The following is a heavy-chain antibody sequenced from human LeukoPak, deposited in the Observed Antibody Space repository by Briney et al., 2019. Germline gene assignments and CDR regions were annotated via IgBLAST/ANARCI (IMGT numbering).Heavy chain of an antibody. J-gene: IGHJ4*02. D-gene: IGHD6-6*01. CDR3: ARDSLGQQLVLFDY. V-gene: IGHV1-69*04. Sequence: SVTVSCKASGGTFSSYAISWVRQAPGQGLGWMGRIIPILGIANYAQKFQGRVTITADKSTSTAYMELSSLRSEDTAVYYCARDSLGQQLVLFDYWGQGTLVTVSS. CDR1: GGTFSSYA. CDR2: IIPILGIA.